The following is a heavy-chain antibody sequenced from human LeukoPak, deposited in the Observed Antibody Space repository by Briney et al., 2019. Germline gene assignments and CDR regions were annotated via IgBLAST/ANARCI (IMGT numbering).Heavy chain of an antibody. Sequence: ASVKVSCKASGYTFTGYYVHWVRQAPGQGLEWMGWINTNSGATNYAQNFQGRVTMTRDTSISTAYMELSRLRSDDTAVYYCARADGSGSFYGMDVWGQGTTVTVSS. J-gene: IGHJ6*02. CDR3: ARADGSGSFYGMDV. CDR1: GYTFTGYY. D-gene: IGHD3-10*01. V-gene: IGHV1-2*02. CDR2: INTNSGAT.